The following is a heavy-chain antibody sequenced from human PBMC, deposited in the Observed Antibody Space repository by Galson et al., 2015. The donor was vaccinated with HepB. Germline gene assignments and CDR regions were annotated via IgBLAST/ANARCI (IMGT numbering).Heavy chain of an antibody. CDR2: ISSDGGST. D-gene: IGHD3-10*01. J-gene: IGHJ6*02. CDR3: SRDPDPQRISMVRGADYGMDV. V-gene: IGHV3-74*01. Sequence: SLRLSCAASGFTFSSYWMHWVRQAPGKGLVWVARISSDGGSTNYADSVQGRFTISRDNAKNMLYLQMNSLRAEDTAVYYCSRDPDPQRISMVRGADYGMDVWGQGTTVTVSS. CDR1: GFTFSSYW.